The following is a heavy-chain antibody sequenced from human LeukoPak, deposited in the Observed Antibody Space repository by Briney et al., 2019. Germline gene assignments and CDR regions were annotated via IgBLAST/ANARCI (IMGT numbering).Heavy chain of an antibody. CDR3: ARESIAVADC. V-gene: IGHV3-7*04. J-gene: IGHJ4*02. Sequence: PGGSLRLSCEASGFTFSAYAMTWVRQAPGKGLEWVANIKQDGREKYYVDSVKGRFTISRDNAKNSLYLQMNSLRAEDTAVYYCARESIAVADCWGQGTLVTVSS. CDR2: IKQDGREK. CDR1: GFTFSAYA. D-gene: IGHD6-19*01.